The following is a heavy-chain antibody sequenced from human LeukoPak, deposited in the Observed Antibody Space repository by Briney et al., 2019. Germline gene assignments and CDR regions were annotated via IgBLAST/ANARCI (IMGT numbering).Heavy chain of an antibody. J-gene: IGHJ3*02. CDR1: GYTFTSYY. V-gene: IGHV1-46*01. D-gene: IGHD6-13*01. Sequence: ASVKVSCKASGYTFTSYYMHWVRQAPGQGLEWMGIINPSGGSTSYAQKFQGRVTMTRDMSTSTVYMELSSLRSEDTAVYYRASLSIAAAGSGAFDIWGQGTMVTVSS. CDR3: ASLSIAAAGSGAFDI. CDR2: INPSGGST.